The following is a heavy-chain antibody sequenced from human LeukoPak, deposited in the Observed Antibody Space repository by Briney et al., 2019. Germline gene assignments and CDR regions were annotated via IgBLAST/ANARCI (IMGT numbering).Heavy chain of an antibody. J-gene: IGHJ6*02. CDR1: GYTLTELS. V-gene: IGHV1-24*01. CDR3: ATGGNSVGITMVRGVIGRSFRYYYYGMDV. D-gene: IGHD3-10*01. CDR2: FDPEDGET. Sequence: ASVKVSCKVSGYTLTELSMHWVRQAPGKGLEWMGGFDPEDGETIYAQKFQGRVTMTEDTSTDTAYMELSSLRSEDTAVYYCATGGNSVGITMVRGVIGRSFRYYYYGMDVWGQGTTVTVPS.